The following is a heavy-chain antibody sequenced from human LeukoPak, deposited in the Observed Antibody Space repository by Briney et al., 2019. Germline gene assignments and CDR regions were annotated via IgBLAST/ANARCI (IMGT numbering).Heavy chain of an antibody. V-gene: IGHV3-23*01. J-gene: IGHJ4*02. CDR1: GFTFSSNP. CDR3: ATTKQARRYFDY. D-gene: IGHD1-1*01. Sequence: GGSLRLSCAGSGFTFSSNPLSWVRQAPGKGLEWVSAINPSGGNTYYADSVRGRFTISRDNSNNTLYLQMNTLRAEDTAVYYCATTKQARRYFDYWGQGTLVTVSS. CDR2: INPSGGNT.